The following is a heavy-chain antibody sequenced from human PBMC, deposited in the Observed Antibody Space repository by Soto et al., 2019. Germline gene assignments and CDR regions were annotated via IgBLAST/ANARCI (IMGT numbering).Heavy chain of an antibody. CDR3: AADLSVTGTLYYYYGMDV. CDR1: GFTFTSSA. J-gene: IGHJ6*02. CDR2: IVVGSGNT. D-gene: IGHD6-19*01. V-gene: IGHV1-58*01. Sequence: SVKVSCKASGFTFTSSAVQWVRQARGQRLEWIGWIVVGSGNTNYAQKFQERVTITRDMSTSTAYMELSSLRSEDTAVYYCAADLSVTGTLYYYYGMDVWGQGTTVTVSS.